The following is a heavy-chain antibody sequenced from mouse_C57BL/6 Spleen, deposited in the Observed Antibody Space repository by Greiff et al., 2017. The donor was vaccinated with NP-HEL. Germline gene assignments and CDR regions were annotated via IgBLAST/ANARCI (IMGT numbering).Heavy chain of an antibody. CDR3: ARAIYYDYDDGPSY. J-gene: IGHJ3*01. CDR1: GYSITSGYY. CDR2: ISYDGSN. Sequence: EVKLQESGPGLVKPSQSLSLTCSVTGYSITSGYYWNWIRQFPGNKLEWMGYISYDGSNNYNPSLKNRISITRDTSKNQFFLKLNSVTTEDTATYYCARAIYYDYDDGPSYWGQGTLVTVSA. V-gene: IGHV3-6*01. D-gene: IGHD2-4*01.